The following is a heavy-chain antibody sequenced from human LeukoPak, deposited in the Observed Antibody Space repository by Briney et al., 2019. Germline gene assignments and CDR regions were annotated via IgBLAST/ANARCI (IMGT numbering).Heavy chain of an antibody. J-gene: IGHJ4*02. D-gene: IGHD2-15*01. V-gene: IGHV4-4*02. Sequence: SETLSLTCAVSDGSISNSNWWSWVRQPPGKGLEWIGYIYYSGSTNYNPSLKSRVTISVDTSKNQFSLKLSSVTAADTAVYYCARGFEYCSSGGSCPPDYWGQGTLVTVSS. CDR1: DGSISNSNW. CDR2: IYYSGST. CDR3: ARGFEYCSSGGSCPPDY.